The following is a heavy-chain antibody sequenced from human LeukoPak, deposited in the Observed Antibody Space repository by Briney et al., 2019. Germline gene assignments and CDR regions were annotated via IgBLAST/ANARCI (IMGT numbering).Heavy chain of an antibody. Sequence: PSETLSLTCTVSGGSISNYYWTWIRQPPGKGLEWIGFIYYTGSTSGSTSYNPSLRSRVTISVDTAKNQLSLKLSSVTAADTAVYYCAKIYCDSDCPWGQGTLVTVPS. J-gene: IGHJ5*02. CDR2: IYYTGSTSGST. CDR1: GGSISNYY. D-gene: IGHD2-21*02. CDR3: AKIYCDSDCP. V-gene: IGHV4-59*01.